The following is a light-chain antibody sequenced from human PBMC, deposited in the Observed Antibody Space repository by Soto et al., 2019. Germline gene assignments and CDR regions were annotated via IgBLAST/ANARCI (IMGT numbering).Light chain of an antibody. CDR2: EVS. Sequence: QSALTQPPSASGSPGQSVTISCTGTSSDVGGYNYVTWYQQHPGKAPKLLIYEVSKRPSGVPDRFSGSKSGNTASLTVSGLQAADEADYYCNSYAGSYNWVFGGGTKRTVL. J-gene: IGLJ3*02. CDR1: SSDVGGYNY. CDR3: NSYAGSYNWV. V-gene: IGLV2-8*01.